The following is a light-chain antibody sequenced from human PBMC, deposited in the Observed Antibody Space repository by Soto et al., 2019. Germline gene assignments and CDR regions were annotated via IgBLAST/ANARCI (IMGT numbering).Light chain of an antibody. CDR1: QCIGRN. CDR3: QQYNTWPWT. Sequence: EIVMTQAPATLSVCPGERATLSCRVSQCIGRNLAWFHQKPGQAPRLLIYRASTRATFIPTRFSGSGSGTDFTLSISSLQSEDFAVYLCQQYNTWPWTFGQGTKVEI. CDR2: RAS. V-gene: IGKV3-15*01. J-gene: IGKJ1*01.